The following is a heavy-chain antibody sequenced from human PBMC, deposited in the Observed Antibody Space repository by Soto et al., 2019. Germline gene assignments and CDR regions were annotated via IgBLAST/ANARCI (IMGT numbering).Heavy chain of an antibody. Sequence: KTSETLSLTCTVSGGSISSSSYYWGWIRQPPGKGLEWIGSIYYSGSTYYNPSLKSRVTISVDTSKNQFSLKLSSVTAADTAVYYCARHLCRTDDFWSGCYYYYGMDVWGQGTTVTVSS. J-gene: IGHJ6*02. CDR3: ARHLCRTDDFWSGCYYYYGMDV. CDR2: IYYSGST. CDR1: GGSISSSSYY. V-gene: IGHV4-39*01. D-gene: IGHD3-3*01.